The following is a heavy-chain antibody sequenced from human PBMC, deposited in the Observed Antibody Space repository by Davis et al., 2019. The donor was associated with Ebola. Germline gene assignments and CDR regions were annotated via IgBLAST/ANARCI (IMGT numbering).Heavy chain of an antibody. CDR3: ARDDYSSGFDY. D-gene: IGHD4-11*01. V-gene: IGHV3-23*01. J-gene: IGHJ4*02. Sequence: GESLKISCAASGFTFSSYAMSWVRQAPGKGLEWVSAISGSGGSTYYADSVKGRFTISRDNSKNTLYLQMNSLRAEDTAVYYCARDDYSSGFDYWGQGTLVTVSS. CDR1: GFTFSSYA. CDR2: ISGSGGST.